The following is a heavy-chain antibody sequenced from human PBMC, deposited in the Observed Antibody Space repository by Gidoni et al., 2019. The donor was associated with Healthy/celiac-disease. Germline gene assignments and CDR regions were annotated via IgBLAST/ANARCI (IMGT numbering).Heavy chain of an antibody. Sequence: QVQLVQSGAEVKKPGSSVKVSCKASGGTFSSYAISWVRQAPGQGLEWMGGIIPIFGTANDAQKFQGRVTITADESTSTAYMELSSLRSEDTAVYYCARGGVGYYDYVWGSYRYTLFDYWGQGTLVTVSS. V-gene: IGHV1-69*01. CDR1: GGTFSSYA. J-gene: IGHJ4*02. CDR3: ARGGVGYYDYVWGSYRYTLFDY. D-gene: IGHD3-16*02. CDR2: IIPIFGTA.